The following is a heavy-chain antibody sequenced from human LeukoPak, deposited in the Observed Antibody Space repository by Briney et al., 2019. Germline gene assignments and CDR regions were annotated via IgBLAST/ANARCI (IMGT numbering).Heavy chain of an antibody. CDR1: GYTFTSYG. Sequence: SVKVSCKASGYTFTSYGISWVRQAPGQGLEWMGGIIPIFGTANYAQKFQGRVMITADESTSTAYMELSSLRSEDTAVYYCARDHRRDGYNYADYWGQGTLVTVSS. CDR3: ARDHRRDGYNYADY. CDR2: IIPIFGTA. J-gene: IGHJ4*02. D-gene: IGHD5-24*01. V-gene: IGHV1-69*13.